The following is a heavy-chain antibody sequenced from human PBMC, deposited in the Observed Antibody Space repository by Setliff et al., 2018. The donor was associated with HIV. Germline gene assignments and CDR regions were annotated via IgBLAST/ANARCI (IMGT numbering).Heavy chain of an antibody. J-gene: IGHJ6*03. CDR2: IYTSGNM. CDR1: GASISSYY. CDR3: ARGIGTRYNYYMDV. Sequence: ETLSLTCTVSGASISSYYWNWFRQPARKGLESLGRIYTSGNMIYNPSLKSRVTMSADTSRNQLSLKLSSVTAADTAVYYCARGIGTRYNYYMDVWGIGTTVTVSS. V-gene: IGHV4-4*07. D-gene: IGHD1-20*01.